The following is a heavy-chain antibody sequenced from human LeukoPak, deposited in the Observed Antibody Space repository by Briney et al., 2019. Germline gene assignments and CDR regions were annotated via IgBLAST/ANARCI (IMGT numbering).Heavy chain of an antibody. V-gene: IGHV3-23*01. CDR2: ISGSGGDA. CDR1: GFTFSNYA. Sequence: GGSLRLSCAASGFTFSNYAMSWVRQTPGKGLEWVSTISGSGGDAYYADSVRGRFTISRDNSRSTLFLQMNSLRAEDTAVHYCAVRGGRLDYWGQGTLVTVSS. J-gene: IGHJ4*02. D-gene: IGHD3-10*02. CDR3: AVRGGRLDY.